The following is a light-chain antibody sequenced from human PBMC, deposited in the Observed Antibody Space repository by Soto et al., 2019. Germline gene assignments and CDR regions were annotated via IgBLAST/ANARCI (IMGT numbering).Light chain of an antibody. V-gene: IGKV3-20*01. J-gene: IGKJ1*01. CDR2: DIS. CDR3: QHYGNSPWT. CDR1: QSVSSNY. Sequence: EIVLTQSPGTLSLSPGERATLSCRASQSVSSNYLAWYQQKPGQAPRLLIYDISSRATGIPDRCSGSGSVTDFTLTISRLEPEDFAVYYYQHYGNSPWTFGQGTKVEIK.